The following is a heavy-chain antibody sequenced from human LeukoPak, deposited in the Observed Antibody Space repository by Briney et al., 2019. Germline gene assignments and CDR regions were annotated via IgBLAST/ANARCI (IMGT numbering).Heavy chain of an antibody. Sequence: AESLPLTCTVTGSSLTTPSYWAWFRQAPGKGLEWIATVFQLQTVRTFYNPSLESRVTMSLDTSQNQCSLNLTSVTAADTALYFCERVLIAPKFIDSWGQGTLVTVSS. J-gene: IGHJ4*02. CDR3: ERVLIAPKFIDS. D-gene: IGHD2-21*01. CDR1: GSSLTTPSY. CDR2: VFQLQTVRT. V-gene: IGHV4-38-2*02.